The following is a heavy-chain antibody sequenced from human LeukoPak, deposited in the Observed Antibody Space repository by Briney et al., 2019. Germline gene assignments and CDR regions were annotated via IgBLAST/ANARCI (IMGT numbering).Heavy chain of an antibody. CDR2: INSDGSSV. CDR3: ARGSHDAFDI. Sequence: PGGSLRLSCAASGFTFSSYWMHWVRQAPGKGLVWVSLINSDGSSVSYADSVKGRFTISRDNAKNTLYLQMNSLRAEDTAIYYCARGSHDAFDIWGQGTMVTVSS. CDR1: GFTFSSYW. D-gene: IGHD3-10*01. V-gene: IGHV3-74*01. J-gene: IGHJ3*02.